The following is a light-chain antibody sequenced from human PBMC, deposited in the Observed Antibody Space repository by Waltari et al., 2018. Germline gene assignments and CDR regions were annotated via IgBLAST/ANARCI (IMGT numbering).Light chain of an antibody. CDR2: DAS. CDR1: QTVNSY. Sequence: EIVLTQSPATLSLSPGERATLSCRASQTVNSYLAWYQQKPGQSPRLLIYDASNRATGIPARFSASGSWTDFTLTISSLETEDFAVYYCQQLAIWPITFGGGTRVEIK. J-gene: IGKJ4*01. CDR3: QQLAIWPIT. V-gene: IGKV3-11*01.